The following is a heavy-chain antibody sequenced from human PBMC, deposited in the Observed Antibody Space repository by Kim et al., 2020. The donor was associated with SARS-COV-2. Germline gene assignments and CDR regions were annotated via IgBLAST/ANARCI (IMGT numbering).Heavy chain of an antibody. J-gene: IGHJ4*02. D-gene: IGHD6-19*01. CDR2: IYYSGST. Sequence: SETLSLTCTVSGGSISSSSYYWGWIRQPPGKGLEWIGSIYYSGSTYYNPSLKSRVTISVDTSKNQFSLKLSSVTAADTAVYYCARGVEYSSGWYVISVHVERKSFDYWGQGTLVTVSS. CDR3: ARGVEYSSGWYVISVHVERKSFDY. CDR1: GGSISSSSYY. V-gene: IGHV4-39*01.